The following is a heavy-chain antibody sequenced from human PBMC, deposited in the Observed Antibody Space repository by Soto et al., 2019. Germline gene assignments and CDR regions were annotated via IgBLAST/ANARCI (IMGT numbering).Heavy chain of an antibody. D-gene: IGHD2-2*01. CDR2: IIPIFGTA. V-gene: IGHV1-69*01. CDR3: ATRGPRHCSSTSCYGPMVDTAMAYFDY. J-gene: IGHJ4*02. CDR1: GGTFSSYA. Sequence: QVQLVQSGAEVKKPGSSVKVSCKASGGTFSSYAISWVRQAPGQGLEWMGGIIPIFGTANYAQKFQGRVTITADESTSTAYMELSSLRSEDTAVYYCATRGPRHCSSTSCYGPMVDTAMAYFDYWGQGTLVTVSS.